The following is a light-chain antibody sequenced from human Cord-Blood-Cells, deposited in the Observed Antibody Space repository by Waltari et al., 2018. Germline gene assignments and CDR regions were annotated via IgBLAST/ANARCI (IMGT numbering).Light chain of an antibody. CDR3: CSYAGSSTYV. CDR2: EGS. Sequence: QSALTQPASVSGSPGQSITISCTGTSSDVGSYYLVSWYQQPPGKAPKLMIYEGSKRPSGVSNRVSGSKSGNTASLTISVLQAEDEADYYGCSYAGSSTYVFGTGTKVTVL. J-gene: IGLJ1*01. CDR1: SSDVGSYYL. V-gene: IGLV2-23*01.